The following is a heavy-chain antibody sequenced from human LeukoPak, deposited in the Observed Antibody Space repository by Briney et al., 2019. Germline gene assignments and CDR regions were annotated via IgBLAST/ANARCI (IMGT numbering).Heavy chain of an antibody. CDR3: VRGNYFDY. CDR2: INGDGTST. Sequence: GGSLRLSCAASGFTFSSYAMSWVRRAPGKGLVRVSLINGDGTSTNYADSVKGRFTISRNNAKNTLYLQMNSLRVEDTAVYYCVRGNYFDYWGQGTLVTVSS. J-gene: IGHJ4*02. V-gene: IGHV3-74*01. CDR1: GFTFSSYA.